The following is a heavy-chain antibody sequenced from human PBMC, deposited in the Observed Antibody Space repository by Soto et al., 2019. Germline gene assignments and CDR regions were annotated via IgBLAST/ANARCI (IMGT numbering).Heavy chain of an antibody. D-gene: IGHD2-15*01. J-gene: IGHJ6*03. CDR1: GGSFSGYY. CDR2: INHSGST. CDR3: AREAKDCSGGSCYFGYYYYMDV. Sequence: QVQLQQWGAGLLKPSETLSLTCAVYGGSFSGYYWSWIRQPPGKGLEWIGEINHSGSTNYNPSLKSRVTISVDTSKNQFSLKLSSVTAADTAVYYCAREAKDCSGGSCYFGYYYYMDVWGKGTTVTVSS. V-gene: IGHV4-34*01.